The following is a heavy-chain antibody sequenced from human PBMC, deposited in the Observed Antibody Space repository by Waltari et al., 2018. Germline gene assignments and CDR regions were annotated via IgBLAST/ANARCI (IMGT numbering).Heavy chain of an antibody. Sequence: QVQLQESGPGLVKPSQTLSLTCTVSGCSISSGSYYWSWIRQPAGKGLEWIGRIYTSGSTNYNPTLRSRVTISVDTSKNQFTLKLSAVTAADTDVYYCAGDWDSYGYDYWGQGTLVTVSS. CDR2: IYTSGST. CDR1: GCSISSGSYY. CDR3: AGDWDSYGYDY. D-gene: IGHD5-18*01. J-gene: IGHJ4*02. V-gene: IGHV4-61*02.